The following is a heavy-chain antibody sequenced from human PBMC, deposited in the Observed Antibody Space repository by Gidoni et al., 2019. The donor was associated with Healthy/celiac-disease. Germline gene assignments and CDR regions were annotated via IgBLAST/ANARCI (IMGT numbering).Heavy chain of an antibody. CDR2: ISGGGGST. CDR3: AKRDVDIVAADYYYYYGMDV. J-gene: IGHJ6*02. CDR1: GFPFSRYA. V-gene: IGHV3-23*01. D-gene: IGHD5-12*01. Sequence: EVQLLESGGGLVQPGGSLRLSCAASGFPFSRYALRWVRQAPGKGLAWVSAISGGGGSTYYADSVKGRFTISRDNSKNTLYLQMNSLRAEDTAVYYCAKRDVDIVAADYYYYYGMDVWGQGTTVTVSS.